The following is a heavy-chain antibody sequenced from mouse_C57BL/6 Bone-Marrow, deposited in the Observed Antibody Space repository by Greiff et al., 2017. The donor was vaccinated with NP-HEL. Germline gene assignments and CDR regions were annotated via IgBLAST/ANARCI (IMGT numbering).Heavy chain of an antibody. J-gene: IGHJ3*01. D-gene: IGHD1-1*02. V-gene: IGHV1-81*01. CDR1: GYTFTSYG. CDR3: ARCGWRGAWFAY. CDR2: IYPRSGNT. Sequence: QVQLQQSGAELARPGASVKLSCKASGYTFTSYGISWVKQRTGQGLEWIGEIYPRSGNTYYNEKFKGKATLTADKSSSTAYMELRSLTSEDSAVYFCARCGWRGAWFAYWGQGTLVTVST.